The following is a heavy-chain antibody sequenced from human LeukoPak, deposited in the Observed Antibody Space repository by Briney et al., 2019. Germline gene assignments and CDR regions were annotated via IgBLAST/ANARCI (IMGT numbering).Heavy chain of an antibody. CDR1: GYTFTSYG. Sequence: GESLKVSCKASGYTFTSYGISWVRPAPGQGHEWMGWISVYNGNTNYAQKLQGRVTMTTDTSTSTAYMELRSLRSDDTAVYYCARWHRGLPKFDCWGQGTLVTVSS. J-gene: IGHJ4*02. D-gene: IGHD1-26*01. CDR3: ARWHRGLPKFDC. CDR2: ISVYNGNT. V-gene: IGHV1-18*01.